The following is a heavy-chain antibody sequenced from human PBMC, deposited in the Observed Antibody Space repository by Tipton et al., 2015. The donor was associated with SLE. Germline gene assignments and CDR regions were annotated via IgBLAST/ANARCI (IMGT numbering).Heavy chain of an antibody. CDR3: ASDPYDSTWRNGWFDP. CDR2: SADTGST. D-gene: IGHD6-13*01. J-gene: IGHJ5*02. CDR1: GGSFSGYH. V-gene: IGHV4-34*01. Sequence: TLSLTCAIYGGSFSGYHWTWIRQPPGQGMGWIGESADTGSTNYNPSLKSRVNISLDTSKSQFSLILNSLTAADTAVYYCASDPYDSTWRNGWFDPWGQGTLVTVSS.